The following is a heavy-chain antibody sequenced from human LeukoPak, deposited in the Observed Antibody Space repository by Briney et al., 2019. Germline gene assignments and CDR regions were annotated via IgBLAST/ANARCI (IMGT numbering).Heavy chain of an antibody. CDR1: GGSFSGYY. CDR3: ARRLAVAAWNYYYYYMDV. V-gene: IGHV4-34*01. Sequence: PSETLSLTCAVYGGSFSGYYWSWIRQPPGKGLEWIGEINHSGSTNYNPSLKSRVTISVDTSKNQFSLKLSSVTAADTAAYYCARRLAVAAWNYYYYYMDVWGKGTTVTVSS. J-gene: IGHJ6*03. CDR2: INHSGST. D-gene: IGHD6-19*01.